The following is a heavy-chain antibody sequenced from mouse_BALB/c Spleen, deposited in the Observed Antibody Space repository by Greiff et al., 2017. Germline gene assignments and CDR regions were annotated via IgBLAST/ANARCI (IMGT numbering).Heavy chain of an antibody. Sequence: VQLQQSGAELAKPGASVKMSCTASGYTFTSYWMHWVKQRPGQGLEWIGYINPSTGYTEYNQKFKDKATLTADKSSSTAYMQLSSLTSEDSAVYYCARLSNWVEGFAYWGQGTLVTISA. V-gene: IGHV1-7*01. D-gene: IGHD4-1*01. CDR3: ARLSNWVEGFAY. CDR1: GYTFTSYW. CDR2: INPSTGYT. J-gene: IGHJ3*01.